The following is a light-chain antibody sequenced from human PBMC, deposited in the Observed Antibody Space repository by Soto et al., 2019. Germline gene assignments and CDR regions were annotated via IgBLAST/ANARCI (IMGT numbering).Light chain of an antibody. J-gene: IGKJ3*01. CDR1: KSVSNY. V-gene: IGKV3-11*01. CDR3: QQRNNWPPEVT. Sequence: EIVLTQSPATLSLSPGERATLSCRASKSVSNYLAWYQHKPGRAPRLLIYDASNRSTGVPARFSGSGSGTDFTLTISSLEPEDFAVYYCQQRNNWPPEVTFGPGTKVDIK. CDR2: DAS.